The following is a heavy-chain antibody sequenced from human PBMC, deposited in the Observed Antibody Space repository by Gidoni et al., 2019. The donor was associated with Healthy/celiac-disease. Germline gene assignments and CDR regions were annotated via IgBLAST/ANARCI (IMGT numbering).Heavy chain of an antibody. CDR3: AREGYDFWSGNKFDY. Sequence: QVQLQQWGAGLLKPSETLSLTCAVYGGSFSGYYWSWIRQPPGKGLEWIGEINHSGSTNYNPSLKSRVTISVDTSKNQFSLKLSSVTAADTAVYYCAREGYDFWSGNKFDYWGQGTLVTVSS. V-gene: IGHV4-34*01. CDR2: INHSGST. CDR1: GGSFSGYY. J-gene: IGHJ4*02. D-gene: IGHD3-3*01.